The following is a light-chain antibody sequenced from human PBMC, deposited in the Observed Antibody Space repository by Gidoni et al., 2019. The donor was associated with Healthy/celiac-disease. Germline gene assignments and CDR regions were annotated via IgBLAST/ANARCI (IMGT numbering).Light chain of an antibody. CDR3: TSYTASNTLVV. J-gene: IGLJ2*01. Sequence: CTGTSTDIGGYKYVSWYQQQPGKAPKLIISEVSNRPSGVSNRFSGSKSGNTASLTISGLQSEDEADYYCTSYTASNTLVVFGGGTKLTVL. CDR2: EVS. CDR1: STDIGGYKY. V-gene: IGLV2-14*01.